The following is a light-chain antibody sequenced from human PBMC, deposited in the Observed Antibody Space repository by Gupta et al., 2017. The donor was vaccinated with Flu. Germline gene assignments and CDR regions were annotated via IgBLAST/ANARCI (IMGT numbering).Light chain of an antibody. CDR3: QQDDTTPLT. J-gene: IGKJ2*01. CDR2: WAS. Sequence: DIVMTQSPDSLAVSLGERATINCKSSQSVLYSSNNKNYLAWYQQKPRQPPKLLIYWASTRESGVPDRFSGSGSGTDFTLTISSLQAEDVAVYYCQQDDTTPLTFGQGTKLEIK. V-gene: IGKV4-1*01. CDR1: QSVLYSSNNKNY.